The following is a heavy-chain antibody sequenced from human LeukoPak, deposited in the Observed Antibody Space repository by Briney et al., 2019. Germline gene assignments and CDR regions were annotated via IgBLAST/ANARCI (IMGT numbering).Heavy chain of an antibody. J-gene: IGHJ5*02. Sequence: SETLSLTCTVSGGSISSSSYYWGWIRQPPGKGLEWIGSIYYSGSTYYNPSLKSRVTISVDTSKNQFSLKLSSVTAADTAVYYCASTTYYYGSGSYNWFDPWGQGTLVTVSS. CDR2: IYYSGST. V-gene: IGHV4-39*01. CDR1: GGSISSSSYY. CDR3: ASTTYYYGSGSYNWFDP. D-gene: IGHD3-10*01.